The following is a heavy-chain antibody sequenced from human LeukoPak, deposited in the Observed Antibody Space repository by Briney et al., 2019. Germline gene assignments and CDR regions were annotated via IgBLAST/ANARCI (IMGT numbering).Heavy chain of an antibody. D-gene: IGHD6-13*01. CDR1: GFTFDDYP. V-gene: IGHV3-9*01. Sequence: GGSLRLSCAASGFTFDDYPMPWVRQAPGKGLEWVSGISWNSGSIGYADSVKGRFNISRDNAKNSLYLQMNSLRAEDTAVYYCAKDPLPGIAAAGYNWFDPWGQGTLVTVSS. CDR3: AKDPLPGIAAAGYNWFDP. J-gene: IGHJ5*02. CDR2: ISWNSGSI.